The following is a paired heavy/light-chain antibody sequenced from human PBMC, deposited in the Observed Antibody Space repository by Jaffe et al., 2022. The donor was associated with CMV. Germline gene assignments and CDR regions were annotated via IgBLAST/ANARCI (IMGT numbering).Light chain of an antibody. CDR1: QSVSSSY. CDR3: QQDGSSPRT. Sequence: EIVLTQSPGTLSLSPGERATLSCRASQSVSSSYLAWHQQKPGQAPRLLIYGASNRPVGIPDRFSGSGSGTDFTLTITRLEPEDFAVYYCQQDGSSPRTFGQGTKVEIK. J-gene: IGKJ1*01. CDR2: GAS. V-gene: IGKV3-20*01.
Heavy chain of an antibody. J-gene: IGHJ4*02. CDR1: GFTFTNAW. D-gene: IGHD6-19*01. CDR2: IKSKTDGGTT. CDR3: ITDYVAVAGASDH. V-gene: IGHV3-15*01. Sequence: EVQLVESGGGLVKPGGSLRLSCAASGFTFTNAWMSWVRQAPGKGLEWVGRIKSKTDGGTTDYGAPVKGRFIISRDDSKSTLYLQMNSLKTEDTAVYYCITDYVAVAGASDHWGRGTLVTVSS.